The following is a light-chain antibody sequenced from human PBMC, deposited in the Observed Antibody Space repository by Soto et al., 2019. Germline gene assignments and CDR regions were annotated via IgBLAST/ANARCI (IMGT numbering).Light chain of an antibody. J-gene: IGLJ2*01. CDR1: SSDIGGYDY. CDR2: DVT. Sequence: QSALTQPASVSGSPGQSITISCTGTSSDIGGYDYVSWYQQYPGKVPKLMIYDVTNRASGVPSRFSASKFGDTASLTISGLQAEDEADYYRRSYTSTSTLVVFGGVTKLTVL. V-gene: IGLV2-14*01. CDR3: RSYTSTSTLVV.